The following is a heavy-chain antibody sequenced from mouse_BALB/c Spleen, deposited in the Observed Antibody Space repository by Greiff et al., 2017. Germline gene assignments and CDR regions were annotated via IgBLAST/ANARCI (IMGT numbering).Heavy chain of an antibody. CDR1: GFTFSSFG. D-gene: IGHD1-2*01. V-gene: IGHV5-17*02. Sequence: EVKLVESGGGLVQPGGSRKLSCAASGFTFSSFGMHWVRQAPEKGLEWVAYISSGSSTIYYADTVKGRFTISRDNPKNTLFLQMTSLRSEDTAMYYCARVYYGYGDYWGQGTTLTVSS. CDR3: ARVYYGYGDY. CDR2: ISSGSSTI. J-gene: IGHJ2*01.